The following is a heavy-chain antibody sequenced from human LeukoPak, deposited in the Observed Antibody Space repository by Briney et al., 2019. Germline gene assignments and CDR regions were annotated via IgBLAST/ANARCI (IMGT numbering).Heavy chain of an antibody. V-gene: IGHV5-51*01. J-gene: IGHJ6*02. CDR1: GYSFTSYW. CDR3: ARRAGYGAPYYYYGTDV. CDR2: TYPGDSDT. D-gene: IGHD4-17*01. Sequence: GESLKISCKGSGYSFTSYWIGWVRQMPGKGLEWMGITYPGDSDTRYSPSFQGQVTISADKSISTAYLQWSSLKASDTAMYYCARRAGYGAPYYYYGTDVWDQGTTVTVSS.